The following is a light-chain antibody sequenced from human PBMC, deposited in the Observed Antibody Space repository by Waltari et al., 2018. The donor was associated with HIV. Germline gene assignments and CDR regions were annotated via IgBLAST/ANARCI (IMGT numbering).Light chain of an antibody. Sequence: DIQMTQSPYSLSASVVDRVTIACRASHSITTSLNWYQHKPGKAPKVLIYDAASVQPGGPLRCSGSRSGTEFTRTISGLHPEDFATYYCQQSYTNVTFGGGTKVEIK. CDR1: HSITTS. V-gene: IGKV1-39*01. CDR3: QQSYTNVT. CDR2: DAA. J-gene: IGKJ4*01.